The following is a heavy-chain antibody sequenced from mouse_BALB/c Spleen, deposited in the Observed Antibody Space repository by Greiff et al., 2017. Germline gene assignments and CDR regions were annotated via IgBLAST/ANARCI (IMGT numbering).Heavy chain of an antibody. CDR3: ARGVDYYGSSLYAMDY. J-gene: IGHJ4*01. D-gene: IGHD1-1*01. Sequence: EVKLVESGGGLVKPGGSLKLSCAASGFTFSSYAMSWVRQTPEKRLEWVASISSGGSTYYPDSVKGRFTISRDNARNILYLQMSSLRSEDTAMYYCARGVDYYGSSLYAMDYWGQGTSVTVSS. CDR1: GFTFSSYA. CDR2: ISSGGST. V-gene: IGHV5-6-5*01.